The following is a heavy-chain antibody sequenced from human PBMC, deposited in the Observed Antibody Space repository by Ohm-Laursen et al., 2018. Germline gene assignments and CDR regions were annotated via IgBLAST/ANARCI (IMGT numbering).Heavy chain of an antibody. V-gene: IGHV3-33*08. D-gene: IGHD4-17*01. CDR3: CRGAYGDCGLDY. CDR2: IWYDGSKK. J-gene: IGHJ4*02. Sequence: SLRLSCAASGFTFTNYAMSWVRRAPGKGLEWVAVIWYDGSKKYDADSVKGRFTISRDNSKNTLYLQMNSLRAEDTAVYYCCRGAYGDCGLDYWGQGTLGTVAA. CDR1: GFTFTNYA.